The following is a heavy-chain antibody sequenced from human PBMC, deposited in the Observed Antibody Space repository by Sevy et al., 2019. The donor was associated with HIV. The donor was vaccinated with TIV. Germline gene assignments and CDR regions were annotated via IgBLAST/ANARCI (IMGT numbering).Heavy chain of an antibody. CDR3: AGGVTVFGAFDV. CDR1: GYTFTSDD. CDR2: MNPNSGNT. Sequence: ASVKVSCKASGYTFTSDDINWVRQAPGQGLEWMGWMNPNSGNTGYAPKFQGRLTITRDTSTSTAYMELSSLRSEDTAVYYCAGGVTVFGAFDVWGQGTLVTVSS. V-gene: IGHV1-8*01. D-gene: IGHD2-21*02. J-gene: IGHJ3*01.